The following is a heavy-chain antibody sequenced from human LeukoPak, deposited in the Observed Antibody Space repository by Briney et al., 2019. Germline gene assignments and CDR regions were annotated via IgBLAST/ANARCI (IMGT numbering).Heavy chain of an antibody. Sequence: GGSLRLSCAASGFTFSSYGMHWVRQAPGKGLEWVAFIRYDGSNKYYADSVKGRFTISRDNSKNTLYLQMNSLRAEDTAVYYCAKDVQLWFPAVASGYFDYWGQGTLVTVSS. V-gene: IGHV3-30*02. D-gene: IGHD5-18*01. CDR1: GFTFSSYG. J-gene: IGHJ4*02. CDR2: IRYDGSNK. CDR3: AKDVQLWFPAVASGYFDY.